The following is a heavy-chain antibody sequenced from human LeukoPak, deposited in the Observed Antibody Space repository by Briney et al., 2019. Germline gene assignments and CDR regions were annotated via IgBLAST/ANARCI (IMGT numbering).Heavy chain of an antibody. Sequence: PGGSLRLSCAASGFTFSSYAMHWVRQAPGKGLEWVAVISYDGSNKYYADSVKGRFTISRDNSKNTLYLQMNSLRAEDTAVYYCARIAVAVVVRGYYFDYWGQGTLVTVSS. CDR3: ARIAVAVVVRGYYFDY. CDR1: GFTFSSYA. CDR2: ISYDGSNK. V-gene: IGHV3-30-3*01. D-gene: IGHD6-19*01. J-gene: IGHJ4*02.